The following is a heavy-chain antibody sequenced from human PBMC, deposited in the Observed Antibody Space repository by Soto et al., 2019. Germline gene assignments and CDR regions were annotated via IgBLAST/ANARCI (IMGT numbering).Heavy chain of an antibody. CDR1: GYTFTSYG. J-gene: IGHJ4*02. D-gene: IGHD3-10*01. CDR3: ARGRYYYGSGRLFTDYYFDH. V-gene: IGHV1-18*01. Sequence: QVQLVQSGAEVKKPGASVKVSCKASGYTFTSYGISWVRQAPGQGLEWMGWISAYNGNTNYAQKLQGRVTMTTDTSTSTAYMELRSLRSDDTAVYYCARGRYYYGSGRLFTDYYFDHWGQGTLVTVSS. CDR2: ISAYNGNT.